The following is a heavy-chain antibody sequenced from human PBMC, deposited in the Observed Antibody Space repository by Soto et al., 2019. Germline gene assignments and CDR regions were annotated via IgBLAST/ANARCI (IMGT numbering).Heavy chain of an antibody. Sequence: GASVKVSCKASGYTFTGYSMHWVRQAPGQRLEWMGWINPNSGGTNYAQKFQGWVTMTRDTSISTAYMELSRLRSDDTAVYYCASQVREAVGYGMDVWGQGTTVTVSS. CDR3: ASQVREAVGYGMDV. D-gene: IGHD6-19*01. J-gene: IGHJ6*02. CDR2: INPNSGGT. V-gene: IGHV1-2*04. CDR1: GYTFTGYS.